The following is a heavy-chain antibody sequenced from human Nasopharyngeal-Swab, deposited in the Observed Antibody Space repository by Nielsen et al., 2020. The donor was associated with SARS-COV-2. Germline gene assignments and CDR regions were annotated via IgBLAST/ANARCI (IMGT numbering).Heavy chain of an antibody. V-gene: IGHV3-33*01. CDR3: ARGKDPGYFDY. J-gene: IGHJ4*02. CDR2: IWYDGSNK. Sequence: WIRQPLGKGLEWVAVIWYDGSNKYYADSVKGRFTISRDNSKNTLYLQMNSLRAEDTAVYYCARGKDPGYFDYWGQGTLVTVSS.